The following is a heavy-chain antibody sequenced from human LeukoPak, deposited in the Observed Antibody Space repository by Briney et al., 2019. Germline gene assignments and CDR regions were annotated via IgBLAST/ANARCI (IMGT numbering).Heavy chain of an antibody. Sequence: SETLSLTCAVYGGSFSGYYWSWIRQPPGKGLEWIGEINHSGSTNYSPSLKSRVTISVDTSKNQFSLKLSSVTAADTAVYYCASTDIVVVPAAIRGHNWFDPRGQGTLVTVSS. V-gene: IGHV4-34*01. D-gene: IGHD2-2*02. J-gene: IGHJ5*02. CDR3: ASTDIVVVPAAIRGHNWFDP. CDR2: INHSGST. CDR1: GGSFSGYY.